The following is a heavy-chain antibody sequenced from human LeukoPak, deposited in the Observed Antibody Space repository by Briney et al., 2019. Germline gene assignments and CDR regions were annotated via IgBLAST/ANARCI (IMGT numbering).Heavy chain of an antibody. CDR3: ARVEWGYGDYESY. Sequence: GGSLRLSCAASGFTFRTYWMSWVRQAPGKGLEWVSNIKQDGSEKYYVDSVKGRVTISRDNAKNSWYLQMNSLRAEDTAVYYCARVEWGYGDYESYWGQGTLVTVSS. CDR1: GFTFRTYW. CDR2: IKQDGSEK. V-gene: IGHV3-7*01. D-gene: IGHD4-17*01. J-gene: IGHJ4*02.